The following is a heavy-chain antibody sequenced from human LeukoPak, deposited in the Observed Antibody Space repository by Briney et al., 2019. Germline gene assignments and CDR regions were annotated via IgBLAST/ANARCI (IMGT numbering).Heavy chain of an antibody. Sequence: GGSLRLSCAASGFTFNIYSMTWVRQAPGKGLVWVSHINTDGSSTTYADSVKGRFTISRDNAKNTLYLQMNSLRVEDTAVYYCARTSKEHCGGDCYLDYWGQGTLVTVSS. CDR1: GFTFNIYS. D-gene: IGHD2-21*01. V-gene: IGHV3-74*01. CDR2: INTDGSST. CDR3: ARTSKEHCGGDCYLDY. J-gene: IGHJ4*02.